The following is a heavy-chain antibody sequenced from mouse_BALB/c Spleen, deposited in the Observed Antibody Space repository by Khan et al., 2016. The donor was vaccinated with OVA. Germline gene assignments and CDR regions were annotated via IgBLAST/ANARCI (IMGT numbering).Heavy chain of an antibody. CDR3: TTAYYRYDFDY. J-gene: IGHJ2*01. CDR1: GSTFTSYG. Sequence: EVQLQESGAELGRPGSSVKLSCKTSGSTFTSYGIKWVKQRPGQGLEWIGYIYPGHGYTEYNERFQGKAILTSDTSSSTAYMQLRSLTSEDSAMYFCTTAYYRYDFDYWGQGTILTVSS. CDR2: IYPGHGYT. D-gene: IGHD2-14*01. V-gene: IGHV1S134*01.